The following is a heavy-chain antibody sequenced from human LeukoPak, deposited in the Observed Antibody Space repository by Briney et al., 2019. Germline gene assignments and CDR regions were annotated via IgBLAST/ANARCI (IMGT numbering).Heavy chain of an antibody. CDR3: ARGGPYDSSGDFDY. D-gene: IGHD3-22*01. CDR1: GGAFSSYA. J-gene: IGHJ4*02. Sequence: AASVKVSCKASGGAFSSYAISWVRQAPGQGLEWMGRIIPIFGTANYAQKFQGRVTITTDESTSTAYMELGSLRSEDTAVYYCARGGPYDSSGDFDYWGQGTLVTVSS. V-gene: IGHV1-69*05. CDR2: IIPIFGTA.